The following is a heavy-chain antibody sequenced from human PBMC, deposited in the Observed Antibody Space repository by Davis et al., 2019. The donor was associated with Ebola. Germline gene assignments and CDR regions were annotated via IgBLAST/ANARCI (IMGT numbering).Heavy chain of an antibody. Sequence: MPSETLSLTCTVSGGYISGYYWSWIRQPPGKGLEWIGNLYHGGGTNYSPSLKSRLTISVDTSKNQFSLELSSVTAADTAVYYCARDYYDSSGYLWYFDLWGRGTLVTVSS. D-gene: IGHD3-22*01. J-gene: IGHJ2*01. V-gene: IGHV4-59*12. CDR2: LYHGGGT. CDR1: GGYISGYY. CDR3: ARDYYDSSGYLWYFDL.